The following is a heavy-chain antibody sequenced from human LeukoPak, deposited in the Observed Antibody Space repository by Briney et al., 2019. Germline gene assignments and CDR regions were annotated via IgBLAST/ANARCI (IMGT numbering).Heavy chain of an antibody. J-gene: IGHJ4*02. CDR1: GFTFSSYA. CDR3: AILAGYQAGPGFDY. CDR2: ISYDGSNK. Sequence: AGGSLRLSCAASGFTFSSYAMHWVRQAPGKGLEWVAVISYDGSNKYYADSVKGRFTISRDNSKNTLYLQMNSLRAEDTAVYYCAILAGYQAGPGFDYWGQGTLVTVSS. D-gene: IGHD3-9*01. V-gene: IGHV3-30*04.